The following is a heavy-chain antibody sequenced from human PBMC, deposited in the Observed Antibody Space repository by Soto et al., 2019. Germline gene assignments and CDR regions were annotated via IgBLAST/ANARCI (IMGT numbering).Heavy chain of an antibody. Sequence: SVKVSCKASGGTFSSYAISWVRQAPGQGLEWMGGIIPIFGTSNYAQKFQGRVTITGDESTSRAYMELSRLRSEDRAVYYCAAGFILGYCRGTSCSVGWFDAWGQGTMVTVSS. CDR3: AAGFILGYCRGTSCSVGWFDA. J-gene: IGHJ5*02. V-gene: IGHV1-69*13. D-gene: IGHD2-2*01. CDR1: GGTFSSYA. CDR2: IIPIFGTS.